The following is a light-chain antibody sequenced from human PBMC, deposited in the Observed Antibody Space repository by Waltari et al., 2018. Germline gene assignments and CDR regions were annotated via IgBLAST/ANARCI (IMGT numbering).Light chain of an antibody. J-gene: IGKJ5*01. Sequence: DIQMTQSPSSVSASVGDRVTITCRASQGISSSLAWYQQKPGKAPKLLISAASNLRSGVPSRFSGSGSGTNVTLTISSLQPEDFATYFCQQATSFPITFGQGTRLEIK. CDR3: QQATSFPIT. V-gene: IGKV1-12*01. CDR1: QGISSS. CDR2: AAS.